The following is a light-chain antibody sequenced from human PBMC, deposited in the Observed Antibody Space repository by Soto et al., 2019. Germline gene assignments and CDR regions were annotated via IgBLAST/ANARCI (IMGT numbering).Light chain of an antibody. J-gene: IGLJ3*02. CDR3: SSYTSSSTWV. Sequence: QSVLTQHASVSGSPGQSIAISCTGTSSDVGGYNYVSWYQQHPGKTPNLMIYDVSNRPSGVSNRFSGSKSGNTASLTISGLQAEDEADYYCSSYTSSSTWVFGGGTKLTVL. CDR2: DVS. CDR1: SSDVGGYNY. V-gene: IGLV2-14*01.